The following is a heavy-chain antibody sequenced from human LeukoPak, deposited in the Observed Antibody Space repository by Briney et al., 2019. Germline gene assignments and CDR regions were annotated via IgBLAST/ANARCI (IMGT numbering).Heavy chain of an antibody. J-gene: IGHJ4*02. CDR2: INSCGSST. CDR3: ARSFGGTYYFDY. CDR1: GFTFSPYW. V-gene: IGHV3-74*01. D-gene: IGHD1-26*01. Sequence: GGSLRLSCAASGFTFSPYWMHWVRQAPGKGLVWVSHINSCGSSTSYADSVKGRFTISRDNAKNTLFLQMHSLRADDTAVYYCARSFGGTYYFDYWGQGTLVTVSS.